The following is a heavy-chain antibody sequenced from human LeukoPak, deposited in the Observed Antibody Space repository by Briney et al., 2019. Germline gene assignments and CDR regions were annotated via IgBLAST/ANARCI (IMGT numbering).Heavy chain of an antibody. CDR1: GYIFTELS. CDR3: ATDGAGDYLNH. V-gene: IGHV1-24*01. Sequence: ASVKVSCKVSGYIFTELSMHWVRQAPGQGLEWMGGFNPEDGETFYAQTFQGRVNMTEDTSTDTAYMELSSLSYDDTAVYYCATDGAGDYLNHWGQGTLVTVSS. J-gene: IGHJ4*02. CDR2: FNPEDGET. D-gene: IGHD4-17*01.